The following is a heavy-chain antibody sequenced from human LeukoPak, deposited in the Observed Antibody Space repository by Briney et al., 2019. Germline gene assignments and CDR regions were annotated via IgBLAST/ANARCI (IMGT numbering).Heavy chain of an antibody. CDR3: AREPYSGYDPYYYYYYMDV. CDR1: GGTFSSYA. V-gene: IGHV1-69*05. D-gene: IGHD5-12*01. CDR2: IIPIFGTA. Sequence: GASVKVSCXASGGTFSSYAISWVRQAPGQGLEWMGRIIPIFGTANYAQKFQGRVTITTDESTSTAYMELSSLRSEDTAVYYCAREPYSGYDPYYYYYYMDVWGKGTTVTVSS. J-gene: IGHJ6*03.